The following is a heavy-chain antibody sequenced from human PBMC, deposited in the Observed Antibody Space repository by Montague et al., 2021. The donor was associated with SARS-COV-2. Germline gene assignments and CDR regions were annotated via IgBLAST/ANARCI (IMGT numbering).Heavy chain of an antibody. CDR1: GDSVSIIIPS. CDR2: TYYRFKRYN. V-gene: IGHV6-1*01. Sequence: CAISGDSVSIIIPSWKWIKQSPSIQLHWLRGTYYRFKRYNDYAESVKSRITIDPNTSKHQFSLHLNSVTPEDTAVYYCARIPVGSKYYFDFWGQGTLVTVSS. CDR3: ARIPVGSKYYFDF. D-gene: IGHD2-2*01. J-gene: IGHJ4*02.